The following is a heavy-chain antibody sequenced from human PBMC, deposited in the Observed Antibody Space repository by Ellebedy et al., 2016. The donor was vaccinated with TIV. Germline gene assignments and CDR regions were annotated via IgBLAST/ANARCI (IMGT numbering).Heavy chain of an antibody. CDR2: ISGGASSI. V-gene: IGHV3-48*02. CDR1: GFPFSSYG. CDR3: VIVATMIGVLSDDAFDI. D-gene: IGHD3-22*01. J-gene: IGHJ3*02. Sequence: PGGSLRLSCTASGFPFSSYGMTWVRQAPGKGLEWVAYISGGASSIYYADSVRGRFTVARDNAKNSLSLQMNSLRDEDTAVYYCVIVATMIGVLSDDAFDIWGQGTMVTVSS.